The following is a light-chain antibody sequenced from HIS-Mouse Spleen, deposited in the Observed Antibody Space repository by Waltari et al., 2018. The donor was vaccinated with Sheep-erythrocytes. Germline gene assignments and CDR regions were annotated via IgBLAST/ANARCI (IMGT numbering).Light chain of an antibody. CDR1: RSDVGGYTY. J-gene: IGLJ1*01. CDR2: DVS. Sequence: QSALTQPRSVSGSPGPSVTIPCTGTRSDVGGYTYSSWYQQHPGKAPKLMIYDVSKRPSGVPDRFSGSKSGNTASLTISGLQAEDEADYYCCSYAGSYNHVFATGTKVTVL. CDR3: CSYAGSYNHV. V-gene: IGLV2-11*01.